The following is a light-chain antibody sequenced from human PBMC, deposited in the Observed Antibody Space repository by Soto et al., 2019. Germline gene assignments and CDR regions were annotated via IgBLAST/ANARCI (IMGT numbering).Light chain of an antibody. J-gene: IGKJ3*01. CDR3: QKYSSVPV. V-gene: IGKV1-27*01. Sequence: DIQMTQSPTSLSASVGDRVTITCRASPGIRNFVAWYQQKPAKAPKLLIYAASTLQSGVPSRFSGSGSGTDLTLTINSLQPEDVATYSCQKYSSVPVFGPGTKVEIK. CDR2: AAS. CDR1: PGIRNF.